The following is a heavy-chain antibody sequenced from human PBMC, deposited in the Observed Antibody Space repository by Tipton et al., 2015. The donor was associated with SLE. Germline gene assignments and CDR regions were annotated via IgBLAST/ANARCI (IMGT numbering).Heavy chain of an antibody. Sequence: TLSLTCTVSGGSISSGSSYWSWNRQPAGEGLEWIGRIYKGGATNFNPSIKSRVSMSLDTSKNQFSLRLYSVTAADTAVYYCARGLFLDDFWCGSGRTYYMDVWGKGTTVTVSS. J-gene: IGHJ6*03. CDR3: ARGLFLDDFWCGSGRTYYMDV. CDR1: GGSISSGSSY. V-gene: IGHV4-61*02. D-gene: IGHD3-3*01. CDR2: IYKGGAT.